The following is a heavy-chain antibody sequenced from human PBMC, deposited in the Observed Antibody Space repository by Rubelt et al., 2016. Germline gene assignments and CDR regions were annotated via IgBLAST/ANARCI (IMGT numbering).Heavy chain of an antibody. Sequence: GLEWVSAIGTAGDPCYPGSVKGRFTISRENAKNSLYLQMNSLRAGDTAVYYCARGDQQWLAHLDYWGQGTLVTVSS. CDR3: ARGDQQWLAHLDY. D-gene: IGHD6-19*01. V-gene: IGHV3-13*05. CDR2: IGTAGDP. J-gene: IGHJ4*02.